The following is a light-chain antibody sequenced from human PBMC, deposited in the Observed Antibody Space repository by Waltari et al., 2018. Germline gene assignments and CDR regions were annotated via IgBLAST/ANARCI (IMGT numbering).Light chain of an antibody. CDR1: QSVLYSSNNKNY. J-gene: IGKJ2*01. Sequence: DIVMTQSPDSLAVSLGERATINCKSSQSVLYSSNNKNYLAWYQQKPGQPPKLLIYWASTRESGVPDRFGGSGSGTDFTLTISSLQAEDVAVYYCQQYYSIPYTFGKGKELEIK. V-gene: IGKV4-1*01. CDR2: WAS. CDR3: QQYYSIPYT.